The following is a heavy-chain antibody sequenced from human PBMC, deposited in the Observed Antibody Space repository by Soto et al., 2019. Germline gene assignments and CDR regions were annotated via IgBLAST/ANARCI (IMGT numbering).Heavy chain of an antibody. Sequence: GESLKISCKGSGYSFTSYWIGWVRQMPGKGLEWMGIIYPGDSDTRYSPSFQGQVTISADKSISTAYLQWSSLKASDTAMYYCARHAPSIAAAGTGWFDPWGQGTLVTVAS. CDR1: GYSFTSYW. V-gene: IGHV5-51*01. J-gene: IGHJ5*02. CDR2: IYPGDSDT. CDR3: ARHAPSIAAAGTGWFDP. D-gene: IGHD6-13*01.